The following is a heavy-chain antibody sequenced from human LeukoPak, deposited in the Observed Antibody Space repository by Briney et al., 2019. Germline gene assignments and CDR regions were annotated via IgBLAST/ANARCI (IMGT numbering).Heavy chain of an antibody. J-gene: IGHJ4*02. CDR2: INGDGSHS. V-gene: IGHV3-7*03. D-gene: IGHD6-13*01. CDR3: VKNSGWYCLDY. CDR1: GFSFSNYW. Sequence: GGSLRLSCAASGFSFSNYWMTWVRQAPGKGLERVADINGDGSHSYCVDSVKGRFTLSRDNAKNPLFLQMNSLRAEDTAVYYCVKNSGWYCLDYWGQGTLVTVSS.